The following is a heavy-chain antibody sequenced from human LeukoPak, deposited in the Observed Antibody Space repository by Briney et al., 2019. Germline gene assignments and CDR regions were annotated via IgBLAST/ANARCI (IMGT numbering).Heavy chain of an antibody. CDR2: ISGSGGST. CDR1: GFTFSSYA. CDR3: ASYDFWSGSAYEYFQH. D-gene: IGHD3-3*01. V-gene: IGHV3-23*01. J-gene: IGHJ1*01. Sequence: GGSLRLSRAASGFTFSSYAMSWVRQAPGKGLEWVSAISGSGGSTYYADSVKGRFTISRDNSKNTLYLQMNSLRAEDTAVYYCASYDFWSGSAYEYFQHWGQGTLVTVSS.